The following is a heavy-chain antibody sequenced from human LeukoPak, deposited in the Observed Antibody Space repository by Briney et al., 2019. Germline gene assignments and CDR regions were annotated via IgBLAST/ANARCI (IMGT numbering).Heavy chain of an antibody. J-gene: IGHJ6*03. CDR2: IYHSGST. CDR1: GYSISSGYY. Sequence: SSDTLSLTCTASGYSISSGYYWGWIRQPPGKGLEWIGSIYHSGSTYYNPSLKSRVTISVDSSKNQFSLKLSSVTAANTAVYYCASPAMAFIDQGRYNYYYYMDVWGKGTTVTVSS. V-gene: IGHV4-38-2*02. D-gene: IGHD5-18*01. CDR3: ASPAMAFIDQGRYNYYYYMDV.